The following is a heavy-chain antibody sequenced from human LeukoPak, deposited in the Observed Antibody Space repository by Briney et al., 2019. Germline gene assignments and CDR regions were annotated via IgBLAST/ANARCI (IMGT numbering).Heavy chain of an antibody. CDR1: GFTFSSYW. CDR2: INSDGSTT. J-gene: IGHJ4*02. V-gene: IGHV3-74*01. CDR3: ARDLVPYYYDRGGDY. Sequence: GGSLRPSCAASGFTFSSYWMHWVRQAPGKGLVWVSRINSDGSTTIYADSVKDRFTISRDNAKNTLYLQMNSLRAEDTAVYYCARDLVPYYYDRGGDYWGQGTLVTVSS. D-gene: IGHD3-22*01.